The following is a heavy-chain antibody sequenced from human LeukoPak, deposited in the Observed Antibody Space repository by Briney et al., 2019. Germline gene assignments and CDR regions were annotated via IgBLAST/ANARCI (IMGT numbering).Heavy chain of an antibody. Sequence: PGGSLRLSCAASGFTFSSYGMSWVRQAPGKGLEWVSAISGSGGSTYYADSVKGRFTISRDNSKNTLYLQMNSLRAEDTAVYYCATTAEPRSAHSGYDYYYYYYMDVWGKGTTVTISS. V-gene: IGHV3-23*01. CDR1: GFTFSSYG. D-gene: IGHD5-12*01. CDR2: ISGSGGST. CDR3: ATTAEPRSAHSGYDYYYYYYMDV. J-gene: IGHJ6*03.